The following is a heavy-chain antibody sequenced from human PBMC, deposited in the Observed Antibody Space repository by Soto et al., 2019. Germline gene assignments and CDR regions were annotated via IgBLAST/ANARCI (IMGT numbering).Heavy chain of an antibody. Sequence: EVQLVESGGGLVKPGGSLRLSCAASGFTFSSYSMNWVRQAPGKGLEWVSSIGGGGRVTRFADSVKGRFTVTRDNSKKTLFLQMNNLGAEDTAIYYCAMDPNGDYIGAFDFWGRGTLVTVSS. V-gene: IGHV3-21*04. CDR3: AMDPNGDYIGAFDF. CDR2: IGGGGRVT. D-gene: IGHD4-17*01. J-gene: IGHJ3*01. CDR1: GFTFSSYS.